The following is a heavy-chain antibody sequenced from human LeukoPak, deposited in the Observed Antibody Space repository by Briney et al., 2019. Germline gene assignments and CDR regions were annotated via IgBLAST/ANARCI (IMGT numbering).Heavy chain of an antibody. D-gene: IGHD2-21*01. CDR2: IYSGGST. J-gene: IGHJ6*02. Sequence: GGSLRLSCAASGFTVSSNYMSWVRQAPGKGLEWVSVIYSGGSTYYADSVKGRFTIPRDNSKNTLYLQMNSLRAEDTAVYYCATLFRLEGPSHVWGQGTTVTVS. CDR3: ATLFRLEGPSHV. CDR1: GFTVSSNY. V-gene: IGHV3-53*01.